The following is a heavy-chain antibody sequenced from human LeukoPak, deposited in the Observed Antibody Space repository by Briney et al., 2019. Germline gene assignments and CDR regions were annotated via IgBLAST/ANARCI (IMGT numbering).Heavy chain of an antibody. CDR3: AKLGGIVVVPAADDAFDI. CDR1: GFTFSSYA. Sequence: PGGSLRLSCAASGFTFSSYAVSWVRQAPGKGLEWVSAISGSGGSTYYADSVKGRFTISRDNSKNTLYLQMNSLRAEDTAVYYCAKLGGIVVVPAADDAFDIWGQGTMVTVSS. D-gene: IGHD2-2*01. V-gene: IGHV3-23*01. J-gene: IGHJ3*02. CDR2: ISGSGGST.